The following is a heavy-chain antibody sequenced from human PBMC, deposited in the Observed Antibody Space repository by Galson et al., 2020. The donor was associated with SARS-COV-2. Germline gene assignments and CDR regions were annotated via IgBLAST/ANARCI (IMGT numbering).Heavy chain of an antibody. J-gene: IGHJ4*02. V-gene: IGHV3-20*04. CDR2: INWNGDST. CDR3: ATGYYTFDY. CDR1: AFAFDGYG. D-gene: IGHD3-22*01. Sequence: GGSLSLSCAASAFAFDGYGMSWVRQAPGKGLEWVSGINWNGDSTGYADSVKGRFTISRDNAKKSLYLQMNSLRAEDMALYYCATGYYTFDYWGQGTLVTVSS.